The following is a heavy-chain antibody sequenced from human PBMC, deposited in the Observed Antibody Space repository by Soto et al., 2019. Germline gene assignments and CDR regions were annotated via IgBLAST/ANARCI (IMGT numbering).Heavy chain of an antibody. CDR1: GGSFSGYY. CDR3: ARGRSNFRF. Sequence: ASETLSLTCAVYGGSFSGYYWSWIRQPPGKGLEWIGEINHSGSTNYNPSLKSRVTISVDTSKNQFSLKLNSVAAADTAVYYCARGRSNFRFWGQGTLVTVSS. CDR2: INHSGST. J-gene: IGHJ4*02. V-gene: IGHV4-34*01. D-gene: IGHD4-4*01.